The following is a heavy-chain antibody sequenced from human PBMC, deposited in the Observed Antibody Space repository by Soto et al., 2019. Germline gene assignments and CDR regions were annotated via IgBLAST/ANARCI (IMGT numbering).Heavy chain of an antibody. CDR1: GASVSGDSYY. J-gene: IGHJ4*02. D-gene: IGHD6-25*01. Sequence: QVQLQESGPGLVKPSETLSLTCTVSGASVSGDSYYWSWIRQPPGKVLEWIGYVSFSGKTNYNASLKSRVTISLGTSENQFSLNLNSVTAADTAVYYCAADVSGWTSRAFDHWGQGTLVTVSS. CDR3: AADVSGWTSRAFDH. CDR2: VSFSGKT. V-gene: IGHV4-61*01.